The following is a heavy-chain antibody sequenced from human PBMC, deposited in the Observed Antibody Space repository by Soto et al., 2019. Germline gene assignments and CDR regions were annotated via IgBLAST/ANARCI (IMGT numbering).Heavy chain of an antibody. J-gene: IGHJ6*02. Sequence: QAQLVQSGPEVKRPGASVRVSCKASGYTFSSYGISWVLQAPGQGLEWLGWISPYDDDTKYAQNLQGRVRMTTDTSTRTVYMDLRSLRSDDTAIYYCARGGYYDSSGSRNYHYYGMDVWGQGTTVTVSS. V-gene: IGHV1-18*01. CDR2: ISPYDDDT. CDR1: GYTFSSYG. D-gene: IGHD3-22*01. CDR3: ARGGYYDSSGSRNYHYYGMDV.